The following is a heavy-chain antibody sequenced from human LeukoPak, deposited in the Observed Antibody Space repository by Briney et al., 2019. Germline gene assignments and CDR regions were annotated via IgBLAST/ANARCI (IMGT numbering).Heavy chain of an antibody. Sequence: SGTLSLTCTVSGDSIRSSSYYWVWLRPPPGKGLVWLGTIYYSGTTYYNPSLKSPVTISVDTSKNQFSLMLNSVHAADPAVYYCAGGLSGWYEPLDYWGQGTLVTVSS. CDR1: GDSIRSSSYY. D-gene: IGHD6-19*01. CDR3: AGGLSGWYEPLDY. V-gene: IGHV4-39*01. CDR2: IYYSGTT. J-gene: IGHJ4*02.